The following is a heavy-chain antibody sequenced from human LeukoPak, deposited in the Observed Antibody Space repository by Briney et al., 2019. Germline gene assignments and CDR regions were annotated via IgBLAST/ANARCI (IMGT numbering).Heavy chain of an antibody. J-gene: IGHJ2*01. CDR3: ASRTIGSGSYYYFDL. Sequence: PSETLSLACAVSGGXISSGGYSWSWIRQPPGKGLEWIGYIYHSGSTYYNPSLKSRVTISVDRSKNQFSLKLSSVTAADTAVYYCASRTIGSGSYYYFDLWGRGTLVTVSS. CDR2: IYHSGST. CDR1: GGXISSGGYS. V-gene: IGHV4-30-2*01. D-gene: IGHD3-10*01.